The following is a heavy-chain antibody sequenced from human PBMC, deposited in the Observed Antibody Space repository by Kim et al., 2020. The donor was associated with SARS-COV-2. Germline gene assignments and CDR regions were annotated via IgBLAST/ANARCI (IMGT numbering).Heavy chain of an antibody. J-gene: IGHJ3*02. CDR1: GFTFDDYA. CDR3: AKARAAVAGSPDI. Sequence: GGSLRLSCAASGFTFDDYAMHWVRQAPGKGLEWVSGISWNSGSIGYADSVKGRFTISRDNAKNSLYLQMNSLRAEDTALYYCAKARAAVAGSPDIWGQGTMVTVSS. D-gene: IGHD6-19*01. V-gene: IGHV3-9*01. CDR2: ISWNSGSI.